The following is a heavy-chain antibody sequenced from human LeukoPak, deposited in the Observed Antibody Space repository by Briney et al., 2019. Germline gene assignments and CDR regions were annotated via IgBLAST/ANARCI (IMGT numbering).Heavy chain of an antibody. D-gene: IGHD3-22*01. CDR3: ARSHYYDSSGYHRIDY. V-gene: IGHV5-51*01. CDR1: GYSFTSYW. CDR2: IYPGDSDT. J-gene: IGHJ4*02. Sequence: GESLKISCKGSGYSFTSYWIGWVRQMPGKGLEWMGIIYPGDSDTRYSPSFQGQVTISADKSTSTAYLQWSSLKASDTAMYYCARSHYYDSSGYHRIDYWGQGSLLTVSS.